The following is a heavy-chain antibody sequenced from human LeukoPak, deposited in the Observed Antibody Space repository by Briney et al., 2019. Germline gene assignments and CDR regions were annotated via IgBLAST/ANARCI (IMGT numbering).Heavy chain of an antibody. CDR2: ISTVSTYT. Sequence: AGSLRLSCAPSGFTFTDYSMNWVRQAPGKGLQWVASISTVSTYTFYADSVKGRFTITRDYVRNLLYLQMSGLGAEDTADYYCARDGSGFYLYNYMDVWGKGTTVTVSS. J-gene: IGHJ6*03. V-gene: IGHV3-21*06. CDR1: GFTFTDYS. CDR3: ARDGSGFYLYNYMDV. D-gene: IGHD6-25*01.